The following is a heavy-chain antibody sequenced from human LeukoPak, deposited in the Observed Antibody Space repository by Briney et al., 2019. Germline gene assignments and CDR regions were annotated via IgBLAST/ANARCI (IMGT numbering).Heavy chain of an antibody. J-gene: IGHJ4*02. V-gene: IGHV3-23*01. CDR1: TFTFSIYG. CDR3: AALEYCSGGSCSSGSFDY. D-gene: IGHD2-15*01. Sequence: HPGGSLRLSCAASTFTFSIYGMSWVRQAPGKGLEWVSGISGSGGNTYYAESVRGRFTISRDNSKNTLYLQMNSLRAEDTAVYYCAALEYCSGGSCSSGSFDYWGQGTLVTVSS. CDR2: ISGSGGNT.